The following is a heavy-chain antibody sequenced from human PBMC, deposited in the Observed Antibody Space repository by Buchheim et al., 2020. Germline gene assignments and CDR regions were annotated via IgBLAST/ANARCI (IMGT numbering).Heavy chain of an antibody. Sequence: EVQLLASGGGLVQPGGSLRLSCAASGFTFSSYAMSWVRQAPGKGLEWVSAISGSGGSTYYAASVKGRFTISRDHSKHPLYLQMNSLRAEDTAVYYCASEIGGGAYGGDNYFNYWGQGTL. D-gene: IGHD3-16*01. J-gene: IGHJ4*02. CDR1: GFTFSSYA. CDR2: ISGSGGST. V-gene: IGHV3-23*01. CDR3: ASEIGGGAYGGDNYFNY.